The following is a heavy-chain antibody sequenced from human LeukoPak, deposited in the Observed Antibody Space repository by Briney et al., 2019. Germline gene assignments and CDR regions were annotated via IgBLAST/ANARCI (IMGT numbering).Heavy chain of an antibody. CDR3: AILEPAAAGHDAFDI. Sequence: GGSLRLSCAAPGFTFSSYAMHWVRQAPGKGLEWVAVISYDGSNKYYADSVKGRFTISRDNSKNTLYLQMNSLRAEDTAVYYCAILEPAAAGHDAFDIWGQGTMVTVSS. CDR2: ISYDGSNK. CDR1: GFTFSSYA. D-gene: IGHD6-13*01. V-gene: IGHV3-30-3*01. J-gene: IGHJ3*02.